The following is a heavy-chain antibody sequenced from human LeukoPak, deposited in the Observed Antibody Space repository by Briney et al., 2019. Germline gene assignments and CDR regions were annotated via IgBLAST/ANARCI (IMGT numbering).Heavy chain of an antibody. CDR3: ARNHGNHDY. D-gene: IGHD1-1*01. Sequence: GGSLRLSCAASGFTFSSYWMSWVRQAPGKGLEWVANIKQDGSEKYYVDSMKGRSTISRDNAKNSLYLQTNSLRAEDTAVYYCARNHGNHDYWGQGTLVTVSS. CDR2: IKQDGSEK. V-gene: IGHV3-7*01. CDR1: GFTFSSYW. J-gene: IGHJ4*02.